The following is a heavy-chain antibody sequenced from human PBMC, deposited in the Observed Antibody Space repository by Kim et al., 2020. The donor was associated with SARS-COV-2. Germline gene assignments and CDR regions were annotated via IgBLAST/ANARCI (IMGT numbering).Heavy chain of an antibody. CDR3: AKDQFPSRITMVRGAPYYYYYGMDV. J-gene: IGHJ6*02. V-gene: IGHV3-30*18. Sequence: GGSLRLSCAASGFTFSSYGMHWVRQAPGKGLEWVAVISYDGSNKYYADSVKGQFTISRDNSKNTLYLQMNSLRAEDTAVYYCAKDQFPSRITMVRGAPYYYYYGMDVWGQGTTVTVSS. CDR1: GFTFSSYG. D-gene: IGHD3-10*01. CDR2: ISYDGSNK.